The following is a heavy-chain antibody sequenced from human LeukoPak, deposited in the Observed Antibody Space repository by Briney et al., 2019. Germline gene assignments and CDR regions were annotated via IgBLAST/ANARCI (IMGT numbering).Heavy chain of an antibody. Sequence: GASAKVSCKASGYTFTSYYIHWVRQAPGQGLEWMGIINPSGGSASYAQKFEGRVTMTRDTSTSTVYMELSSLRAEDTAVYYCARDSKTSSVADPWGQGTLVTVSS. CDR1: GYTFTSYY. V-gene: IGHV1-46*01. J-gene: IGHJ5*02. D-gene: IGHD2-2*01. CDR3: ARDSKTSSVADP. CDR2: INPSGGSA.